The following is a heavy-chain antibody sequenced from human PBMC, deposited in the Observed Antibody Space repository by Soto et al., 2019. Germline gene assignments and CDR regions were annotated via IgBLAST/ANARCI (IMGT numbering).Heavy chain of an antibody. V-gene: IGHV3-15*07. D-gene: IGHD3-3*01. CDR1: GFSISNAW. CDR2: VKSKADGGTA. Sequence: EVQLVESGGGLVKPGGSLRLSCEASGFSISNAWMHWVRQAPGKGLEWVGRVKSKADGGTADYAAPVKGRFTISRDDSKNTQYLQINSMKMEAAAVHYCNTYPDFWGGHTPLWGQGTLVTVSS. J-gene: IGHJ4*02. CDR3: NTYPDFWGGHTPL.